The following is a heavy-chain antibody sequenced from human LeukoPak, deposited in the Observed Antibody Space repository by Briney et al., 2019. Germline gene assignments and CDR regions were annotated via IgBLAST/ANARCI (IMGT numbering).Heavy chain of an antibody. CDR3: ARAYYYGSGITY. J-gene: IGHJ4*02. CDR2: IYWDDDK. CDR1: GLSLSTSGVG. Sequence: SGPTLVNPTQTLTLTCTFSGLSLSTSGVGVGWIRQPPGKALEWLALIYWDDDKRYSPSLKSRLTITKDTSKDQVVLTMTNMDPVDTATYYCARAYYYGSGITYWGEGTLVTVSS. D-gene: IGHD3-10*01. V-gene: IGHV2-5*02.